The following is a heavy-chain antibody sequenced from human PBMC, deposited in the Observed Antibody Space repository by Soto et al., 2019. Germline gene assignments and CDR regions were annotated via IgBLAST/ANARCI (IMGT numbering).Heavy chain of an antibody. V-gene: IGHV4-34*01. CDR1: GGSFSGYY. J-gene: IGHJ6*02. CDR2: INHSGST. CDR3: ARVVGTMVRGVITVYYYYGMDV. D-gene: IGHD3-10*01. Sequence: SETLSLTCAVYGGSFSGYYWSWIRQPPGKGLEWIGEINHSGSTNYNPSLKSRVTISVDTSKNQFSLKLSSVTAADTAVYYCARVVGTMVRGVITVYYYYGMDVWGQGTTVTVPS.